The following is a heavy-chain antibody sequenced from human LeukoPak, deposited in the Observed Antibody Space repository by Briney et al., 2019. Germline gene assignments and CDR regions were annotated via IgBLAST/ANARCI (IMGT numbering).Heavy chain of an antibody. Sequence: GESLKISCTGSGYIFSNYWIGWVRQMPGKGLEWMGIIYPGDSDIRYSPSFQGQVMMSADKSISTAYLQWSGLKASDTAMYYCARTPNNSPFDYVSWGQGTLVTVSS. CDR2: IYPGDSDI. D-gene: IGHD3-16*01. CDR1: GYIFSNYW. CDR3: ARTPNNSPFDYVS. J-gene: IGHJ4*02. V-gene: IGHV5-51*01.